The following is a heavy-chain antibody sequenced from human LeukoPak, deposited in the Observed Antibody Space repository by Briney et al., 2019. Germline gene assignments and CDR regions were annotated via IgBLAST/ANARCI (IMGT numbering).Heavy chain of an antibody. V-gene: IGHV4-59*01. D-gene: IGHD7-27*01. CDR1: GGSISSYY. CDR2: IYYSGST. Sequence: SETLSLTCTVSGGSISSYYWSWIRQPPGKGLEWIGYIYYSGSTNYNPSLKSRVTISVDTSKNQFSLKLSSVTAADTAVYYCAREALGTIDYWGQGTLVTVSS. J-gene: IGHJ4*02. CDR3: AREALGTIDY.